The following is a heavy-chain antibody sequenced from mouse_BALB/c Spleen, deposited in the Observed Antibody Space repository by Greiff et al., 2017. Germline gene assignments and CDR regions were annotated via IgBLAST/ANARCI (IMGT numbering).Heavy chain of an antibody. J-gene: IGHJ1*01. CDR3: TRDRSYRYDRGYWYFDV. Sequence: EVKLMESGGGLVKPGGSLKLSCAASGFTFSSYTMSWVRQTPEKRLEWVATISSGGSYTYYPDSVKGRFTISRDNAKNTLYLQMSSLKSEDTAMYYCTRDRSYRYDRGYWYFDVWGAGTTVTVSS. V-gene: IGHV5-6-4*01. CDR2: ISSGGSYT. CDR1: GFTFSSYT. D-gene: IGHD2-14*01.